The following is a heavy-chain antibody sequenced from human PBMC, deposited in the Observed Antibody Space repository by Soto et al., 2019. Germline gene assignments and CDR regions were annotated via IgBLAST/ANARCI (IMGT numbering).Heavy chain of an antibody. CDR1: GFTFSSYA. D-gene: IGHD5-18*01. CDR2: ISGSGGST. V-gene: IGHV3-23*01. CDR3: AKEPETGYSYGNFDY. J-gene: IGHJ4*02. Sequence: GGSLRLSCAVSGFTFSSYAMNWVRQAPGKGLEWVSVISGSGGSTNYADSVKGRFTISRDNSKNTLYLQMNSLRAEDTAVYYCAKEPETGYSYGNFDYWGQGTLVTVSS.